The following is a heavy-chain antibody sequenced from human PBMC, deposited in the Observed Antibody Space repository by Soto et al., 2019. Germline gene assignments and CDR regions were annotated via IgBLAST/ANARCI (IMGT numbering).Heavy chain of an antibody. Sequence: QVQLVQSGAEVKKPGSSVKVSCKASGDTFNKYAINWVRQAPGHGLEWMGGIIPPFGTPNYAQKFQGRVTITADESTSTAHMELRSLRSEDTAMYYCARDYGHDCSGGNCYFYFWGQGTLVTVSS. CDR3: ARDYGHDCSGGNCYFYF. CDR1: GDTFNKYA. CDR2: IIPPFGTP. D-gene: IGHD2-15*01. J-gene: IGHJ4*02. V-gene: IGHV1-69*01.